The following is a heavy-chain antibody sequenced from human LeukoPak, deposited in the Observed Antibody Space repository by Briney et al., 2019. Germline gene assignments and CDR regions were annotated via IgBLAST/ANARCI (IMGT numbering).Heavy chain of an antibody. D-gene: IGHD2-2*01. J-gene: IGHJ6*03. V-gene: IGHV1-8*01. CDR3: ARGLKPNRQAGYCSSTSCYYPYYYYYYMDV. CDR2: MNPNSGYT. CDR1: GYTFTNYD. Sequence: ASVKVSCKASGYTFTNYDINWVRQASGQGLEWMGWMNPNSGYTGYAQKFQGRVTITRNTSISTAYMELSSLRSEDTAVYYCARGLKPNRQAGYCSSTSCYYPYYYYYYMDVWGKGTTVTVSS.